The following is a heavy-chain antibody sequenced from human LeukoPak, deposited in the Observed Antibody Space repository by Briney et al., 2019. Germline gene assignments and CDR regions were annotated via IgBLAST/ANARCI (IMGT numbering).Heavy chain of an antibody. J-gene: IGHJ4*02. CDR1: GFTFDDYA. Sequence: GGSLRLSCAASGFTFDDYAMHWIRQAPGKGLEWVSGISWNSGSIGYADSVKGRFTISRDNAKNTLYLQMNSLRAEDTAVYYCAKEILLWFGELSPLDYWGQGTLVTVSS. CDR2: ISWNSGSI. D-gene: IGHD3-10*01. CDR3: AKEILLWFGELSPLDY. V-gene: IGHV3-9*01.